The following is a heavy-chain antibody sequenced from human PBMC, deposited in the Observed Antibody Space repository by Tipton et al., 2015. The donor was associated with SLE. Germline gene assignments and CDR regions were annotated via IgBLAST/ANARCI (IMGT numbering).Heavy chain of an antibody. CDR3: ARRFLEWFGYGGGGFDY. J-gene: IGHJ4*02. CDR1: GGSFSGYY. V-gene: IGHV4-34*01. D-gene: IGHD3-3*01. Sequence: TLSLTCAVYGGSFSGYYWSWIRQPPGKGLEWIGEINHSGSTNYNPSLKSRVTISVDTSKNQFSLKLSSVTAADTAVYYCARRFLEWFGYGGGGFDYWGQGTLVTVSS. CDR2: INHSGST.